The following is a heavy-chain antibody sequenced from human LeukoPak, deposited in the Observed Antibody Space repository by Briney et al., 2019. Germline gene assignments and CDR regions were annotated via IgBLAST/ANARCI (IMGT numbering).Heavy chain of an antibody. CDR3: ARASGVVPAAYYYYYYGMDV. D-gene: IGHD2-2*01. CDR2: IKQDGSKK. V-gene: IGHV3-7*01. J-gene: IGHJ6*02. Sequence: GGSLRLSCVASGFPFSSYWMTWVRQAPGKGLEWVANIKQDGSKKSYVDSVKGRFTISRDNAKNSLYLQMNSLRAEDTAVYYCARASGVVPAAYYYYYYGMDVWGQGTTVTVSS. CDR1: GFPFSSYW.